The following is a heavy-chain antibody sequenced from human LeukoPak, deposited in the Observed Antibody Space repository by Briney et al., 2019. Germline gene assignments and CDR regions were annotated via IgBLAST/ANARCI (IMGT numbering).Heavy chain of an antibody. D-gene: IGHD2/OR15-2a*01. Sequence: SETLSLTCIVSGGSISSGSYYWSWLRQPAGKGLEWIATIHYSGSTSYNPSLKSRVTISVDTSQNQFSLRLTSLTAADTGVYYCARILARQFTSFSDSSPYTYYYMDVWGEGTTVTVSS. CDR3: ARILARQFTSFSDSSPYTYYYMDV. V-gene: IGHV4-39*07. CDR2: IHYSGST. CDR1: GGSISSGSYY. J-gene: IGHJ6*03.